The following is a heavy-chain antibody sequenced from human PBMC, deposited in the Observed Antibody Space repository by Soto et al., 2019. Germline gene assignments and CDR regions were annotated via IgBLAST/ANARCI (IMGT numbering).Heavy chain of an antibody. Sequence: PSETLSLTCTVSGGSISRGPYYWGWIRQPPGKGLEWIGFIYYSGSAYYNPSLKSRVTISIDTSKNQFSLKLTSVTAADTAVFYCARHGVDYGDYASYYYYGMDVWGRGTTVTVS. CDR3: ARHGVDYGDYASYYYYGMDV. V-gene: IGHV4-39*01. D-gene: IGHD4-17*01. CDR2: IYYSGSA. CDR1: GGSISRGPYY. J-gene: IGHJ6*02.